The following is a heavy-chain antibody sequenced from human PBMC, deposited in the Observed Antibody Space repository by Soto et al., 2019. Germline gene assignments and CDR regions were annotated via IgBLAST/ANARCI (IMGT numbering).Heavy chain of an antibody. J-gene: IGHJ4*02. CDR3: TTSGSFSLDDY. CDR1: SVSNAW. Sequence: SVSNAWMTWVRQAPGKGLEWVGRIKSKTDGGTTDYAAPVKGRFTISRDDSKNTLYLQMNSLKTEDTAVYYCTTSGSFSLDDYWGQGTLVTVSS. V-gene: IGHV3-15*07. D-gene: IGHD1-26*01. CDR2: IKSKTDGGTT.